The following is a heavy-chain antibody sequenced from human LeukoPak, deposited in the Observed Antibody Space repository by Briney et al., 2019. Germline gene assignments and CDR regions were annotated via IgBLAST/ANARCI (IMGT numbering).Heavy chain of an antibody. Sequence: ASVKVSCKASGGTFSSYAISWVRQAPGQGLEWMGGIIPIFGTANYAQKFQGRVTITADESTSTAYMELSSLRSKDTAVYYCATTRPTLAFDIWGQGTMVTVSS. D-gene: IGHD1-14*01. CDR3: ATTRPTLAFDI. J-gene: IGHJ3*02. CDR1: GGTFSSYA. V-gene: IGHV1-69*13. CDR2: IIPIFGTA.